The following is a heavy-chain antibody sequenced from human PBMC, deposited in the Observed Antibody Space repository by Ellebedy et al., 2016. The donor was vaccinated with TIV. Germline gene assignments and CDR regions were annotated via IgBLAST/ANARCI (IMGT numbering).Heavy chain of an antibody. V-gene: IGHV3-30-3*02. D-gene: IGHD2-15*01. Sequence: GESLKISCAASGFTFSSYAMSWVRQAPGKGLEWVAVISYDGSNKYYADSVKGRFTISRDNSKNTVCLQMNSLRAEDTAVYYCAKLVASGWLDPWGQGTQVTVSS. CDR3: AKLVASGWLDP. CDR1: GFTFSSYA. J-gene: IGHJ5*02. CDR2: ISYDGSNK.